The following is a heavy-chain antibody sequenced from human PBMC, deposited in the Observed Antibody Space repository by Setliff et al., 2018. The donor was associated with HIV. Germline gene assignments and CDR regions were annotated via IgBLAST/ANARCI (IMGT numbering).Heavy chain of an antibody. CDR2: ISYDGSYK. J-gene: IGHJ3*02. CDR3: VRDLTTIVTRKVFDI. Sequence: PGESLKISCAASGFTFGSYAMHWVRQAPGKGLEWVAVISYDGSYKYYADSVKGRFTISRDNSKNTLYVPMNSLRADDTAVYYCVRDLTTIVTRKVFDIWGQGTMVTVSS. CDR1: GFTFGSYA. D-gene: IGHD4-4*01. V-gene: IGHV3-30*04.